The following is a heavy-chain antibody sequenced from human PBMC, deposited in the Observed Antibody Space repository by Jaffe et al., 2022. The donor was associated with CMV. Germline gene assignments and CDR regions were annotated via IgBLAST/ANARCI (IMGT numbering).Heavy chain of an antibody. D-gene: IGHD2-2*01. Sequence: EVQLVESGGGLVQPGTSLRLSCEASGFTFGDHAMHWVRQAPGKGLEWVSGITWKSGNTAYADSVKGRFTISRDNAKNSLYLQMNSLRAEDTALYYCTKDKYAPYYYGLDVWGQGTTVTVSS. V-gene: IGHV3-9*01. CDR2: ITWKSGNT. CDR3: TKDKYAPYYYGLDV. CDR1: GFTFGDHA. J-gene: IGHJ6*02.